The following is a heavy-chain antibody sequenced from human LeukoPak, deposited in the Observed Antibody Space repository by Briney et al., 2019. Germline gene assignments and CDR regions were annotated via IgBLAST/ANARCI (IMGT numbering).Heavy chain of an antibody. V-gene: IGHV4-59*11. CDR3: ARGEAVAGTRYFDY. Sequence: SETLSLTSTVPGGSTSSHYWSSLRQPPGKGLEWIEYTYDSGSTNDNPSLKSRVTISVDTSKTQFSLKLSSVTAADTAVYYCARGEAVAGTRYFDYWGQGTLVTVSS. CDR1: GGSTSSHY. D-gene: IGHD6-19*01. J-gene: IGHJ4*02. CDR2: TYDSGST.